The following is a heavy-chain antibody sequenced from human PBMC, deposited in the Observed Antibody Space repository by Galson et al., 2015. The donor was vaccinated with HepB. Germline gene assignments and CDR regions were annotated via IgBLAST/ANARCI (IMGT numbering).Heavy chain of an antibody. Sequence: ETLSLTCAVYGGSFSGSYWNWIRQPPGKGLEWIGEVNHSGSTNYNPSLKSRVTLSVDTSKNQFSLRLTSVTAADTAVYYCARGFGNSFGYGYYYDGMDAWGQGTTVTVSS. CDR3: ARGFGNSFGYGYYYDGMDA. CDR1: GGSFSGSY. D-gene: IGHD5-18*01. CDR2: VNHSGST. V-gene: IGHV4-34*01. J-gene: IGHJ6*02.